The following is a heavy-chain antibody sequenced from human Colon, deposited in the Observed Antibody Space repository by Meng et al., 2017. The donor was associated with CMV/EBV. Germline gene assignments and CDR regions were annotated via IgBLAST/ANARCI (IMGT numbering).Heavy chain of an antibody. J-gene: IGHJ4*02. CDR3: TREGFDY. V-gene: IGHV1-2*06. CDR1: GYTFTGYW. Sequence: QVQLVHSGGEVKKPGTSVNLSCKASGYTFTGYWMHWVRQAPGQGLEWMGRIKPSTGDTNYAQNFQGRVTVTRDTSISTVYMEVNSLTSDDTAVYYCTREGFDYWGQGALVTVSS. CDR2: IKPSTGDT.